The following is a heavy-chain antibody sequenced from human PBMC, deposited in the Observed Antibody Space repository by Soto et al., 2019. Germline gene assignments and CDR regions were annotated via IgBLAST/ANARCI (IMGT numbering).Heavy chain of an antibody. V-gene: IGHV4-34*01. CDR2: INHSGST. Sequence: PSETLSLTCAVYGGSFSGYYWSWIRQPPGKGLEWIGEINHSGSTNYNPPLKSRVTISVDTSKNQFSLKLSSVTAADTAVYYCARGRYGSGSYYKRFWFDPWGQGTLVTVSS. D-gene: IGHD3-10*01. CDR3: ARGRYGSGSYYKRFWFDP. CDR1: GGSFSGYY. J-gene: IGHJ5*02.